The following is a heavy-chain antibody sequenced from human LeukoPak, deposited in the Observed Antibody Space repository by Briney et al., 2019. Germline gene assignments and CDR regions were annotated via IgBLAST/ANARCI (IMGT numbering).Heavy chain of an antibody. CDR1: GFTFRNYA. V-gene: IGHV3-21*01. Sequence: GGSLRLSCAASGFTFRNYAMNWFRQAPGKGLEWVSSISITGYYINTADSVKGRFTISRDNSKNSLFLQMNSLRDEDTAVYYCTRGLVSSEYPPTFVPDYWGQGTLVTVSS. CDR3: TRGLVSSEYPPTFVPDY. D-gene: IGHD2/OR15-2a*01. J-gene: IGHJ4*02. CDR2: ISITGYYI.